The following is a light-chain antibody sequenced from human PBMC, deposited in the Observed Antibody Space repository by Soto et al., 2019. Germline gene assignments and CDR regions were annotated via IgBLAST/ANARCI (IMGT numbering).Light chain of an antibody. J-gene: IGKJ3*01. CDR1: QSISSY. CDR3: QQSYSTLT. V-gene: IGKV1-39*01. Sequence: DIQMTQSPSSLSASVGDRVTITCRASQSISSYLNWYQQKPGKAPKLLIYAASSLQSGVPSRLSGSGSGTDFTLTISSLQPEDFATYYCQQSYSTLTFGPGTKVDI. CDR2: AAS.